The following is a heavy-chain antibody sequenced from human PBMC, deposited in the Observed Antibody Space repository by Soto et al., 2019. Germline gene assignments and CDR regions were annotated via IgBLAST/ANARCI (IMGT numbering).Heavy chain of an antibody. CDR3: AKDRNYPRDQFHY. V-gene: IGHV3-23*01. Sequence: GGSLRLSCAASGFTFGNNAMSWVRQAPGKGLEWVSAISANGQGIYYADSVRGRFTISRDNSKNTIFLHMDSLRAEDTAVYYCAKDRNYPRDQFHYWGQGTLVTVSS. CDR2: ISANGQGI. D-gene: IGHD1-7*01. J-gene: IGHJ4*02. CDR1: GFTFGNNA.